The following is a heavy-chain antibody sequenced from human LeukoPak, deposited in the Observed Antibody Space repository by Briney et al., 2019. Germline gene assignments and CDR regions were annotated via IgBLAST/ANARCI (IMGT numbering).Heavy chain of an antibody. D-gene: IGHD6-13*01. V-gene: IGHV3-11*01. CDR1: GFTFSDYY. J-gene: IGHJ4*02. Sequence: GGSLRLSCAASGFTFSDYYMSWIRQAPGKGLEWVSYISSSGSTIYYADSVKGRFTISRDNAKNSLYLQMNSLRAEDTAVYYCARVAEQHARTAEDYWGQGTLVTVSS. CDR2: ISSSGSTI. CDR3: ARVAEQHARTAEDY.